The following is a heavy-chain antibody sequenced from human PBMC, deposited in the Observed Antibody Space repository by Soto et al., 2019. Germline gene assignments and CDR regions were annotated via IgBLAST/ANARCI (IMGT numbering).Heavy chain of an antibody. D-gene: IGHD1-26*01. CDR3: AKDEGVGGTLGLFAY. CDR1: GFDFTYYA. Sequence: QVQLVESGGGAVQPGESLRLSCVASGFDFTYYAMHWVRQAPGKGLESVAVMSSDGSKIHHTDSVKGRFTISRDNSKNTLDLQMNSLRKEDTAVYFCAKDEGVGGTLGLFAYWGQGTLVSVSS. CDR2: MSSDGSKI. V-gene: IGHV3-30*18. J-gene: IGHJ4*02.